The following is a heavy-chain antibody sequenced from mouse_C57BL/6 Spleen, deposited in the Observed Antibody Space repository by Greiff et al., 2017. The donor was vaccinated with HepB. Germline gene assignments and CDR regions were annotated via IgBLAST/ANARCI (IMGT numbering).Heavy chain of an antibody. CDR3: TRLYGSSWGFAY. J-gene: IGHJ3*01. D-gene: IGHD1-1*01. Sequence: VQLQQSGTVLARPGASVKMSCKTSGYTFTSYWMHWVKQRPGQGLEWIGAIYPGNSDTSYTQKFKGKAKLTAVTSASTAYMELSSLTNEDSAVYYCTRLYGSSWGFAYWGQGTLVTVSA. CDR1: GYTFTSYW. CDR2: IYPGNSDT. V-gene: IGHV1-5*01.